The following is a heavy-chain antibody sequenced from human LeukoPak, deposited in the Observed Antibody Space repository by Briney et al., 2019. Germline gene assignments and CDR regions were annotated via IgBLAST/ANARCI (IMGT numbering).Heavy chain of an antibody. J-gene: IGHJ4*02. CDR3: ARGMVFDY. CDR2: IYYTGST. V-gene: IGHV4-34*01. CDR1: GGSFSGYY. Sequence: PSETLSLTCAVYGGSFSGYYWSWIRQPPGKGLEWIGYIYYTGSTYYNPSLKSRVTISVDTSENHFSLKLSSLTAADTAVYYCARGMVFDYWGQGTLVTVSS. D-gene: IGHD3-10*01.